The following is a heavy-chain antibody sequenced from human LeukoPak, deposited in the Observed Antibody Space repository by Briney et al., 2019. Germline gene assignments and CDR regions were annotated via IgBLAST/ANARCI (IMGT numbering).Heavy chain of an antibody. D-gene: IGHD5-18*01. Sequence: ASVKVSCKASGGTFSSYAISWVRQAPGQGLEWVGGIIPIFGTANYAQKFQGRVTITAHESTSTAYMELSSLRSEDPGVHYCATLSSSYGHHGSYWGQGTLVTVSS. CDR1: GGTFSSYA. CDR3: ATLSSSYGHHGSY. CDR2: IIPIFGTA. V-gene: IGHV1-69*13. J-gene: IGHJ4*02.